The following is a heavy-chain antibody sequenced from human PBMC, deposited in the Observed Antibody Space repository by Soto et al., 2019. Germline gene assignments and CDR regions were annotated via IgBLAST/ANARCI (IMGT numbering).Heavy chain of an antibody. CDR3: ASGLVGPSSGWAKGMDV. CDR2: IIPIFGTA. V-gene: IGHV1-69*01. J-gene: IGHJ6*02. CDR1: GGTFSSYA. Sequence: QVQLVQSGAEVKKPGSSVKVSCKASGGTFSSYAISWVRQAPGQGLEWMGGIIPIFGTANYAQKFQGRVTITADESTSTAYMELRSLRSEDTAVYYCASGLVGPSSGWAKGMDVWGQGTTVTVSS. D-gene: IGHD6-19*01.